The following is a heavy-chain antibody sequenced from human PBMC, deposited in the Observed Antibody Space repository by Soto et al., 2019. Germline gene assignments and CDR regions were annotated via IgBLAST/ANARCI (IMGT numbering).Heavy chain of an antibody. Sequence: SSETLSLTCTVSGGSVSSGSYYWSWIRQPPGKGLEWIATVHYSGSTYYTPSLKNRVTISADTSNNQFSLRLNSVTAADTAVYYCARQHYYDSSGYYTWNWGQGTLVTVSS. CDR3: ARQHYYDSSGYYTWN. V-gene: IGHV4-39*01. CDR2: VHYSGST. CDR1: GGSVSSGSYY. J-gene: IGHJ4*02. D-gene: IGHD3-22*01.